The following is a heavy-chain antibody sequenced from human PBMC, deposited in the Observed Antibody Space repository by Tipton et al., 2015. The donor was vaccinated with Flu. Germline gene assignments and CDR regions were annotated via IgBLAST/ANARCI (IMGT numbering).Heavy chain of an antibody. J-gene: IGHJ1*01. CDR3: VTSSDSWSSLQH. Sequence: SLRLSCAASGITFSGYWMHWVRQAPGKGLVWFARVDSGGYTTSYADAVEGRFTVSRDNAKNTLYLQMNTLRGDDTAVYYCVTSSDSWSSLQHWGQGTLVTVSS. CDR1: GITFSGYW. CDR2: VDSGGYTT. V-gene: IGHV3-74*01. D-gene: IGHD6-13*01.